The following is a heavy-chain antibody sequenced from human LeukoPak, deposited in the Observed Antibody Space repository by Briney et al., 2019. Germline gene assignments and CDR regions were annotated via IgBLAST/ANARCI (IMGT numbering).Heavy chain of an antibody. D-gene: IGHD3-22*01. CDR2: IYFSGST. J-gene: IGHJ6*03. CDR3: AHDSSGYYGHGGYMDV. CDR1: GGSVSSYY. V-gene: IGHV4-59*02. Sequence: PSETLSLTCTASGGSVSSYYWSWIRQPPGKGLEWIGYIYFSGSTNYDPSLKSRVAISVDTSNNQFSLKLSSVTTADTAVYYCAHDSSGYYGHGGYMDVWGKGTTVTVSS.